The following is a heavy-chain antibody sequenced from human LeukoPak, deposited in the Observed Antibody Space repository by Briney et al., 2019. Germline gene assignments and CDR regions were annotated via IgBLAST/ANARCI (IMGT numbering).Heavy chain of an antibody. J-gene: IGHJ4*02. CDR2: IYYSGST. D-gene: IGHD5-18*01. V-gene: IGHV4-39*01. Sequence: PSQTLSLTCAVSGGSISSSSYYWGWIRQPPGKGLEWIGSIYYSGSTYYNPSLKSRVTISVDTSKNQFSLKLSSVTAADTAVYYCARHTSGYSYGNLHPNFDYWGQGTLVTVSS. CDR1: GGSISSSSYY. CDR3: ARHTSGYSYGNLHPNFDY.